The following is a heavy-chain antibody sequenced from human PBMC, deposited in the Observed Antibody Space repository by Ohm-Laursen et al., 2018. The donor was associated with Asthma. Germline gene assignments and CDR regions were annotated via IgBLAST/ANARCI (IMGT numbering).Heavy chain of an antibody. CDR2: ISGSGGST. J-gene: IGHJ5*02. V-gene: IGHV3-23*01. Sequence: SLRLSCTASGFTFSSYAMSWVRQAPGKGLEWVSAISGSGGSTYYADSVKGRFTISRDNSKNTLYLQMNSLRAEDTAVYYCAKDTTQTTVTTPFDPWGQGTLVTVSS. CDR1: GFTFSSYA. D-gene: IGHD4-17*01. CDR3: AKDTTQTTVTTPFDP.